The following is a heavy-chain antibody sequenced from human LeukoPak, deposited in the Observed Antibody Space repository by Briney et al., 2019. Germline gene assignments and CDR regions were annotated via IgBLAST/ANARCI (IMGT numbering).Heavy chain of an antibody. J-gene: IGHJ5*02. CDR3: ARVGGELNPLDL. CDR1: GFTISGYN. V-gene: IGHV3-21*01. CDR2: ISGSSSYI. D-gene: IGHD1-26*01. Sequence: PGGSLRLSCAASGFTISGYNMHWVRQAPGKPLEWVSSISGSSSYIDYADSVKGRVTISRDNAKNSLFLQMSSLRAEDTAVYYCARVGGELNPLDLWGQGTLVTVSS.